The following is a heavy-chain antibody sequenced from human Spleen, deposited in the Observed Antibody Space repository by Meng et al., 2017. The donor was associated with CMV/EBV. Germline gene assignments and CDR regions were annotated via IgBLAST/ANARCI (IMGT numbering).Heavy chain of an antibody. CDR2: ISAGSGTA. CDR3: ARGYDSSGYYSREGVFDV. D-gene: IGHD3-22*01. J-gene: IGHJ6*02. Sequence: GGSLRLSCAASGFSFSDYAMTWVRQAPGKGLEWVSSISAGSGTAFYADSVKGRFTISRGNSKNTMDLQMNSLRGDDTAVYHCARGYDSSGYYSREGVFDVWGQGTTVTVSS. CDR1: GFSFSDYA. V-gene: IGHV3-23*01.